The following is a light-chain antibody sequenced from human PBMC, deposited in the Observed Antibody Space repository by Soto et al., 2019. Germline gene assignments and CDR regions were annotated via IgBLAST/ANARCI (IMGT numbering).Light chain of an antibody. CDR1: SSDVGGYNY. J-gene: IGLJ1*01. Sequence: QSALTQPASVSGSPGQSINISCTGTSSDVGGYNYVSWYQHHPGKAPKLIIYDVSNRPSGVSNPFSGSKSGNTASVTISGLQPEDEADYYCSSYTTSNTRQIVFGTGTKLTVL. CDR2: DVS. CDR3: SSYTTSNTRQIV. V-gene: IGLV2-14*03.